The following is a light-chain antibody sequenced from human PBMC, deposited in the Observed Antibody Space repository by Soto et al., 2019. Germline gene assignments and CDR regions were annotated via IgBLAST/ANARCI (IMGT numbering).Light chain of an antibody. CDR2: DAS. CDR1: QSVSSD. CDR3: QQRSNWPT. Sequence: EIVLTQSPATLSLSPGERATLSCRASQSVSSDLAWYQQKPGQAPRLLIYDASNRATGIPARFSGSGSGTDFTLTISSLEPEDFAVYYCQQRSNWPTFGQGTRLEIQ. V-gene: IGKV3-11*01. J-gene: IGKJ5*01.